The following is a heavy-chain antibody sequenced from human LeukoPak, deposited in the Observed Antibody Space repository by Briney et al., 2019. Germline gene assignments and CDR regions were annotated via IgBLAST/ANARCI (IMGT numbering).Heavy chain of an antibody. V-gene: IGHV1-18*01. D-gene: IGHD6-19*01. J-gene: IGHJ3*02. CDR2: ISAYNGNT. CDR1: GYTFASYG. Sequence: ASVKVSCKASGYTFASYGISWVRQAPGQGLEWMGWISAYNGNTNYAQKLQGRVTMTTDTSTSTAYMELRSLRSEDTAVYYCARELGAVAGQGNEHDAFDIWGQGTMVTVSS. CDR3: ARELGAVAGQGNEHDAFDI.